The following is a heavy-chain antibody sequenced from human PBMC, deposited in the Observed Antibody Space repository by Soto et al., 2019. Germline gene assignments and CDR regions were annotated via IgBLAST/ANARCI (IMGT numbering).Heavy chain of an antibody. CDR2: IYYSRST. Sequence: QVQLQESGPGLVKPSQTLSLTCTVSGGSISSGAYYLIWIRQHPGKGLEWIGYIYYSRSTYYTPSLKSRVTISVDTSKNQFSLKMSSVTAADTAVYYCARDHGSSWRDYWGQGTMVTVSS. CDR1: GGSISSGAYY. V-gene: IGHV4-31*03. D-gene: IGHD6-13*01. CDR3: ARDHGSSWRDY. J-gene: IGHJ4*02.